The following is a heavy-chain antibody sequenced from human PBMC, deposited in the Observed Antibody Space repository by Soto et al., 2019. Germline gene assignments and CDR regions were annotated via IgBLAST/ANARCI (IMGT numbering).Heavy chain of an antibody. CDR3: AREGRADYYYYGMDV. V-gene: IGHV3-30-3*01. CDR2: ISYDGSNK. CDR1: GFTFSSYA. Sequence: PGGSLRLSCAASGFTFSSYAMHWVRQAPGKGLEWVAVISYDGSNKYYADSVKGRFTISRDNYKNTLYLQMNSLRAEDTAVYYCAREGRADYYYYGMDVWGQGTTVTVSS. D-gene: IGHD6-19*01. J-gene: IGHJ6*02.